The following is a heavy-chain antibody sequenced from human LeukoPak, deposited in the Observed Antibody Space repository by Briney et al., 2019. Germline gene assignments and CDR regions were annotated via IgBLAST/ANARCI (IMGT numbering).Heavy chain of an antibody. CDR2: IYYSGNT. D-gene: IGHD2-21*01. CDR1: GGSISNSNYY. V-gene: IGHV4-39*01. J-gene: IGHJ5*02. Sequence: SETLSLTCTVSGGSISNSNYYWGWIRQSPGKGLEWIGSIYYSGNTYYNPSPKGRVTISVDTSENQFSLILSSVTAADTAVYYCARTILPRWWFDPWGQGTLVTVSS. CDR3: ARTILPRWWFDP.